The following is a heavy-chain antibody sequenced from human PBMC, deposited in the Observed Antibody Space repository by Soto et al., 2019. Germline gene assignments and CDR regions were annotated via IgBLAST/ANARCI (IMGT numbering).Heavy chain of an antibody. CDR3: ARSRTGTTYGGMDV. CDR1: GFNFRNFP. Sequence: GGSLRLSCAASGFNFRNFPMTLIRQAPGKGLEWVSVIHSGGDTHYADSVRGRFTISRDNSKNTLYLQMNSLRAEDTAVYYCARSRTGTTYGGMDVWGQGTTVTVSS. D-gene: IGHD1-7*01. J-gene: IGHJ6*02. V-gene: IGHV3-66*01. CDR2: IHSGGDT.